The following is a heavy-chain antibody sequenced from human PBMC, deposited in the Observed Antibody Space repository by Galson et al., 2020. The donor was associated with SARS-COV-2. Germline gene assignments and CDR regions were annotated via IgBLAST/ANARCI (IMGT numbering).Heavy chain of an antibody. Sequence: SWGASGFKNKKNSMHWFRQAPGKELEWVAVISYDGSNKYYADSVKGRFTISRDNSKNTLYLQMNSLRAEDTAVYYCAGELTDAFDIWGQGTMVTVSS. J-gene: IGHJ3*02. V-gene: IGHV3-30*03. CDR1: GFKNKKNS. CDR2: ISYDGSNK. CDR3: AGELTDAFDI.